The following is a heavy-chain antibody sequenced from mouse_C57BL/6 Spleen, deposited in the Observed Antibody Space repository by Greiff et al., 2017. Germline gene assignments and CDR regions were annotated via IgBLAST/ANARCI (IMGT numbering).Heavy chain of an antibody. CDR3: TVLTTVVARDAMDY. V-gene: IGHV1-15*01. Sequence: QVQLQQSGAELVRPGASVTLSCKASGYTFTDYEMHWVQQTPVHGLEWIGAIDPETGGTAYNQKFKGKAILTADKSSSTAYMELRSLTSEDSAVYYCTVLTTVVARDAMDYWGQGTSVTVSS. D-gene: IGHD1-1*01. J-gene: IGHJ4*01. CDR2: IDPETGGT. CDR1: GYTFTDYE.